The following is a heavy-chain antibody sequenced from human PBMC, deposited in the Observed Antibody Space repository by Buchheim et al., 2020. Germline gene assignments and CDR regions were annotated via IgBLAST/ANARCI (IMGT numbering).Heavy chain of an antibody. V-gene: IGHV4-59*01. Sequence: QVQLQESGPGLVKPSGTLSLTCTVSGGPISSYYWSWIRQPPGKGLEWIGYIYYSGSTNYNPSLKSRGTILVDKSKNKLSLKLSSVTAADTAVYYCATLRAYSSSWYFDYWGQGTL. CDR3: ATLRAYSSSWYFDY. J-gene: IGHJ4*02. CDR1: GGPISSYY. D-gene: IGHD6-13*01. CDR2: IYYSGST.